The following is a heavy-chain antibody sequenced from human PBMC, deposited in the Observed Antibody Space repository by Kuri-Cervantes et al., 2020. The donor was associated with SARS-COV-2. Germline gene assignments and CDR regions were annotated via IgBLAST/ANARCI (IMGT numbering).Heavy chain of an antibody. CDR2: ISGSGGST. CDR1: GFTFSSYA. Sequence: GESLRLSCAASGFTFSSYAMSWVRQAPGKGLEWVSAISGSGGSTYYADSVKGRFTISRDNSKNTLYLQMNSLRAEDTAVYYCARETVSGLFVYWGQGTLVTVSS. J-gene: IGHJ4*02. CDR3: ARETVSGLFVY. V-gene: IGHV3-23*01. D-gene: IGHD4-11*01.